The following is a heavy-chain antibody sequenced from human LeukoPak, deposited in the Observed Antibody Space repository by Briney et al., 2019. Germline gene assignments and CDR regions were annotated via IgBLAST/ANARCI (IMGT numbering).Heavy chain of an antibody. J-gene: IGHJ3*02. CDR1: GYTFTGYY. CDR2: INPNSGGT. CDR3: ARAYCGGDCYMTAFDI. D-gene: IGHD2-21*02. V-gene: IGHV1-2*04. Sequence: ASVKVSCKASGYTFTGYYMHWVRQASGQGLEWMGWINPNSGGTNYAQKFQGWVTMTRDTSISTAYMELSRLRSDDTAVYYCARAYCGGDCYMTAFDIWGQGTMVTVSS.